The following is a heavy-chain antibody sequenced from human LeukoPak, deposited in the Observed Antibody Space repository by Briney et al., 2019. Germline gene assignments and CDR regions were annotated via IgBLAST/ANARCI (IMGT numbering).Heavy chain of an antibody. J-gene: IGHJ4*02. V-gene: IGHV4-39*01. CDR1: GGSISSSRYY. CDR3: ARAPAWQWPRSIFDH. D-gene: IGHD6-19*01. CDR2: IYYTGST. Sequence: SETLSLTSTVPGGSISSSRYYWGWIRQPPGKGLEWLGCIYYTGSTSYNPSLKSRVTISVDTSKNQCSLKLSSVAAADTAMYYCARAPAWQWPRSIFDHWGQGTLVTVSS.